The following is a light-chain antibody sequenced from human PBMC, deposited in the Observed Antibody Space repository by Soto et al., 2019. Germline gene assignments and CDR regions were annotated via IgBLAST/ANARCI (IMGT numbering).Light chain of an antibody. CDR1: QSLLYSDGKTC. CDR3: MQGIQVPYS. J-gene: IGKJ2*01. Sequence: DVMVTQTPLSLSVTPGQSASISCKSSQSLLYSDGKTCLYWYLQKPGQPPQLLIYEVSNRFSGVPERFIGSGSGTDFTLEISRVEAEDVGLYYCMQGIQVPYSFDQGTKLEIK. V-gene: IGKV2D-29*01. CDR2: EVS.